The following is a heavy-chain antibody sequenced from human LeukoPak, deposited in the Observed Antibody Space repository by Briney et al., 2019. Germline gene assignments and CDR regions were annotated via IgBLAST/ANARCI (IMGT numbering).Heavy chain of an antibody. D-gene: IGHD6-13*01. CDR1: GFSFSTYG. J-gene: IGHJ4*02. CDR2: IWYDGSNE. V-gene: IGHV3-33*01. Sequence: GRSLTLSCAASGFSFSTYGMHWVRQAPGKGLEWVAFIWYDGSNEYYADSVKGRFTISRDRSNNTLYLQLNSLRAEDTAVYYRARPAYSSSWYLYYWGQGTLVTVSS. CDR3: ARPAYSSSWYLYY.